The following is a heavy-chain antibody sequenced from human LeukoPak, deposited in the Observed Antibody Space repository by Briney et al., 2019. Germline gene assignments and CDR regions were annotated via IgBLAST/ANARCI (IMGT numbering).Heavy chain of an antibody. D-gene: IGHD2-2*01. CDR2: IHDSGST. CDR3: ARDGMYCSTTSCYNWFDP. J-gene: IGHJ5*02. Sequence: SETLSLTCTVSGGSISSYYWSWIRQPPGKGLEWIGYIHDSGSTDYNSSLKSRVTISIDTSMNQISLRLNSVTPADTAVYYCARDGMYCSTTSCYNWFDPWGQGTLVTVSS. V-gene: IGHV4-59*01. CDR1: GGSISSYY.